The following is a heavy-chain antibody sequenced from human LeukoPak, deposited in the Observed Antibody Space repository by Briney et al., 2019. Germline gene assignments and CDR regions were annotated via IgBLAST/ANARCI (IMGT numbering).Heavy chain of an antibody. CDR1: GFTFSSYG. V-gene: IGHV3-30*02. Sequence: QSGGSLRLSCAASGFTFSSYGMHWVRQAPGKGLEWVAFIRYDGSNKYYADSVKGRFTISRDNSKNTLYLQMNSLRAEDTAVYYCAKEKAIFGVVNFDYWGQGTLVTVSS. J-gene: IGHJ4*02. CDR2: IRYDGSNK. D-gene: IGHD3-3*01. CDR3: AKEKAIFGVVNFDY.